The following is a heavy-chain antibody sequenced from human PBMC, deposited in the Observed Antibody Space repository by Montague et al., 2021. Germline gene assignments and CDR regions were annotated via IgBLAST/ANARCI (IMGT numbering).Heavy chain of an antibody. Sequence: SLRLSCAASGFTFSSYLMRWSRQAPGKWLVWVSRINSDGSSTSYSDSMKVRFTISRYNAKNTLYLQMNSLRAEDTSVYYCARTEHQLVSSYDYWGQGTLVTVS. CDR2: INSDGSST. CDR3: ARTEHQLVSSYDY. D-gene: IGHD6-13*01. CDR1: GFTFSSYL. V-gene: IGHV3-74*01. J-gene: IGHJ4*02.